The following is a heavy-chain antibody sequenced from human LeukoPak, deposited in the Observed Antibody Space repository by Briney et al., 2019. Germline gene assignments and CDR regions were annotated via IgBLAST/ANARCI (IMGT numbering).Heavy chain of an antibody. J-gene: IGHJ6*03. V-gene: IGHV3-30*04. Sequence: SCKASGYTFTGYYMHWVRQAPGKGLEWVAVISYDGSNKYYADSVKGRFTISRDNSKNTLYLQMNSLRAEDTAVYYCARTSSSGYYYYYMDVWGKGTTVTVSS. CDR3: ARTSSSGYYYYYMDV. CDR2: ISYDGSNK. CDR1: GYTFTGYY. D-gene: IGHD3-22*01.